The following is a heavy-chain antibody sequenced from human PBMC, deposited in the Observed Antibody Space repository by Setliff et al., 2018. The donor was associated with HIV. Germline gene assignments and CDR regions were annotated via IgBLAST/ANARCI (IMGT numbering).Heavy chain of an antibody. V-gene: IGHV1-2*07. CDR1: GYTFTGYY. CDR2: INPNSGGT. J-gene: IGHJ3*02. D-gene: IGHD1-26*01. Sequence: ASVKVSCKASGYTFTGYYMHWVRQAPGQGLEWMGWINPNSGGTNYAHMFQGMVTMTRDTSISTAYMELNRLGSDDTPVYYCARDSGRYGAFDIWGQGTMVTVSS. CDR3: ARDSGRYGAFDI.